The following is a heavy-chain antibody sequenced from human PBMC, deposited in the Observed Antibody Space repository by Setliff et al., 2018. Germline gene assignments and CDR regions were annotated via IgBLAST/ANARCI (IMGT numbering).Heavy chain of an antibody. CDR3: ARHVGSRSRGYNYYYYYMDV. CDR2: IYTSGST. D-gene: IGHD3-10*01. J-gene: IGHJ6*03. CDR1: GGSISSGSYY. V-gene: IGHV4-61*09. Sequence: SETLSLTCTVSGGSISSGSYYWSWIRQPAGKGLEWIGHIYTSGSTYYNPSLKSRVTISVDTSRNQFSLKLSSVTAADTAVYYCARHVGSRSRGYNYYYYYMDVWGKGTTVTVSS.